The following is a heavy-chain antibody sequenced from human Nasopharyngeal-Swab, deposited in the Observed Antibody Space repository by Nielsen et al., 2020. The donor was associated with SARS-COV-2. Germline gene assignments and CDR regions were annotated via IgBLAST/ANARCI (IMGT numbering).Heavy chain of an antibody. V-gene: IGHV1-69*04. J-gene: IGHJ4*02. CDR3: AFVYSSSWYSDY. Sequence: SVHVTCKASGRTFSRYAISWVRQAPGQGLEWMGRIIHILGIANYAQKFQGRVTIIADKSTSTAYMELSSLRSEDTAVYYCAFVYSSSWYSDYWGQGTLVTVSS. CDR2: IIHILGIA. CDR1: GRTFSRYA. D-gene: IGHD6-13*01.